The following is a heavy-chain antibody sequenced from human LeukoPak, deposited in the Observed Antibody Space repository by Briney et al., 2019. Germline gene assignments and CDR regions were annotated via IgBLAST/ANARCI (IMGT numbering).Heavy chain of an antibody. V-gene: IGHV3-23*01. CDR2: ISGSGATT. Sequence: GGSLRLSGAASGFTFSSYAMSWVRQAPGKRREWVSAISGSGATTYYADSVKGRFTISRDNSKNTLYLQMNSLRAEDTAVYYCAKDGSGSYHRYFDYWGQGTLVTVSS. D-gene: IGHD1-26*01. CDR3: AKDGSGSYHRYFDY. J-gene: IGHJ4*02. CDR1: GFTFSSYA.